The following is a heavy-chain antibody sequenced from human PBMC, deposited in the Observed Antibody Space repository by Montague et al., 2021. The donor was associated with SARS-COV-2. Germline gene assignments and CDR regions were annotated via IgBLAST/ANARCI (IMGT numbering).Heavy chain of an antibody. Sequence: SETLSLTCSVLVSCNSGAYRKCTRLHSSHQLNSFAFLYFNGNTKYNPSLKSRATISVDTSKNQFSLTLSSMTAADTAVYYCARARGGTIFGVIGAYYGMDIWGQGTTVTVS. V-gene: IGHV4-59*01. CDR2: LYFNGNT. D-gene: IGHD3-3*01. J-gene: IGHJ6*02. CDR1: VSCNSGAY. CDR3: ARARGGTIFGVIGAYYGMDI.